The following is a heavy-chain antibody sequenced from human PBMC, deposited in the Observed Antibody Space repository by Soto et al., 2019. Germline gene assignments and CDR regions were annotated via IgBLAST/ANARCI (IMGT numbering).Heavy chain of an antibody. J-gene: IGHJ4*02. CDR3: ARFRELLLYFDY. V-gene: IGHV1-2*02. CDR1: GYTFTGYY. D-gene: IGHD1-26*01. Sequence: ASVKVSCKASGYTFTGYYMHWVRRAPGQGLGWMGWINPNSGGTNYAQKFQGRVTMTRDTSISTAYMELSRLRSDDTAVYYCARFRELLLYFDYWGQGTLVTVSS. CDR2: INPNSGGT.